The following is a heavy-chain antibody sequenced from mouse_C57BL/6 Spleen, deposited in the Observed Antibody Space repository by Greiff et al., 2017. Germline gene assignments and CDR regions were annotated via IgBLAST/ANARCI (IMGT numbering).Heavy chain of an antibody. CDR3: ARKEYYYGSNPNWYFDV. Sequence: VQLQQSGPELVKPGASVKLSCKASGYTFTSYDINWVKQRPGQGLEWIGWIYPRDGSTKYNEQFKGKATLTVDTSSSTAYMELHILTSEDSAVYFCARKEYYYGSNPNWYFDVGGTGTTVTVSS. J-gene: IGHJ1*03. D-gene: IGHD1-1*01. CDR1: GYTFTSYD. V-gene: IGHV1-85*01. CDR2: IYPRDGST.